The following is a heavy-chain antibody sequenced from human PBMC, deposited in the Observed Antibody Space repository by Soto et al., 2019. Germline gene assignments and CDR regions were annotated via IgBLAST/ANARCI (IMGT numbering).Heavy chain of an antibody. V-gene: IGHV1-2*04. D-gene: IGHD1-26*01. CDR2: INPNSGGT. J-gene: IGHJ6*02. CDR3: ARDHGGSYSQKYYGMDV. CDR1: GYTFTGYY. Sequence: ASVKVSCKASGYTFTGYYMHWVRQAPGQGLEWMGWINPNSGGTNYAQKFQGWVTMTRDTSISTAYMELSRLRSDDTAVYYCARDHGGSYSQKYYGMDVWGQGTTVTVSS.